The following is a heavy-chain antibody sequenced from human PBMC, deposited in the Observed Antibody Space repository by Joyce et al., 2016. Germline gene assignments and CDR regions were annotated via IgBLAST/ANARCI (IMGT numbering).Heavy chain of an antibody. Sequence: QVQLQQWGAGLLKPSETLSLTCAVYGGSFSGYYWSWIRQPPGKGLEWIGEIKHSGSTNYNPSLKSRVTISVDTSKNQFSLKLSSVTAADTAVYYCARVVWELGRYYYGMDVWDQGTTVTVSS. J-gene: IGHJ6*02. V-gene: IGHV4-34*01. CDR3: ARVVWELGRYYYGMDV. CDR1: GGSFSGYY. D-gene: IGHD7-27*01. CDR2: IKHSGST.